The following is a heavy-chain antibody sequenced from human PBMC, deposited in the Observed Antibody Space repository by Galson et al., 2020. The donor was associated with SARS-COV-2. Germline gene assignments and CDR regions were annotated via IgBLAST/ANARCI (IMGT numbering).Heavy chain of an antibody. V-gene: IGHV3-23*01. J-gene: IGHJ4*02. CDR1: GFTFSSYA. D-gene: IGHD3-16*01. Sequence: GGSLRLSCAASGFTFSSYAIRWVRQAPGKELEWISGISGTGGTTFYADSMRGRFTISRDNSKNTLYLQMDSLRAEDTAVYYCAKDLKYSYYDNSLGTFDYWGQGTLVTVSS. CDR2: ISGTGGTT. CDR3: AKDLKYSYYDNSLGTFDY.